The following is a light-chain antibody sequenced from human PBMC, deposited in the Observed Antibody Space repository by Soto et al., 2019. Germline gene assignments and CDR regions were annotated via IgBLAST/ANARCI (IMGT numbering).Light chain of an antibody. Sequence: EIVMTQSPATLSVSPGERATLSCRASPSVSTNLAWYQHKPGQAPRLLIYGSSTRATDVPARFSGSGSETEFTLTISSLQSEDFAVYYCQQYNNWLGTFGQGTKLEIK. V-gene: IGKV3-15*01. CDR2: GSS. J-gene: IGKJ2*02. CDR1: PSVSTN. CDR3: QQYNNWLGT.